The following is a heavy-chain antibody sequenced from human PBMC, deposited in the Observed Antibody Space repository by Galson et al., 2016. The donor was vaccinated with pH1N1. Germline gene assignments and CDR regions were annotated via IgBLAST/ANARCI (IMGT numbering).Heavy chain of an antibody. CDR3: ARHSTSGFPGIEVAARRRPFDI. D-gene: IGHD6-19*01. V-gene: IGHV4-34*01. Sequence: ETLSLTCALYGGSFSGHYWSWIRQSPGKGLEWIGEISHSGRSDYNPSLEGRVTVSIDTSMNQFYLNLMSVAAADTAVYYCARHSTSGFPGIEVAARRRPFDIWGPGTMVIVSS. CDR2: ISHSGRS. CDR1: GGSFSGHY. J-gene: IGHJ3*02.